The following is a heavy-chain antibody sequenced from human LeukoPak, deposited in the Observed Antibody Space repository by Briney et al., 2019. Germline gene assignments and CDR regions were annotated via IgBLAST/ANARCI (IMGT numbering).Heavy chain of an antibody. Sequence: SETLSLTCAVYGGSFSGYYWSWIRQPPGKGLEWIGEINHSGSTNYNPSLKSRVTISVDTSKIQFSLKLSSVAAADTAVYYCARVGPVYGMDVWGQGTTVTVSS. CDR2: INHSGST. J-gene: IGHJ6*02. CDR3: ARVGPVYGMDV. V-gene: IGHV4-34*01. CDR1: GGSFSGYY.